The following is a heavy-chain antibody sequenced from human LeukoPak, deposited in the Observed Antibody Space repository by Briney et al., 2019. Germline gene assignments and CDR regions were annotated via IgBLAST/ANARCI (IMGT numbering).Heavy chain of an antibody. CDR1: GGSISSSSHL. CDR3: ASRARRYYFDY. V-gene: IGHV4-39*01. Sequence: SETLSLTCTVSGGSISSSSHLWGWIRQPPGKGLEWIGSIFYSGSTYYNPSLKSRVTISVDTSKDQFSLKLTSVTATDTAVYYCASRARRYYFDYWGQGTLVTVSS. J-gene: IGHJ4*02. CDR2: IFYSGST.